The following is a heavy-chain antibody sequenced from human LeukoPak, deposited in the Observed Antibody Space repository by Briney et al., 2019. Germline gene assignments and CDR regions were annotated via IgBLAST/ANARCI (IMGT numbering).Heavy chain of an antibody. CDR2: ISGSGGST. V-gene: IGHV3-23*01. CDR3: AKDWYYDFWSGYSN. J-gene: IGHJ4*02. D-gene: IGHD3-3*01. Sequence: GGSLRLSCAASGFTFSSFEMNWVRQAPGKGLEWVSAISGSGGSTYYADSVKGRFTISRDNSKNTLYLQMNSLRAEDTAVYYCAKDWYYDFWSGYSNWGQGTLVTVSS. CDR1: GFTFSSFE.